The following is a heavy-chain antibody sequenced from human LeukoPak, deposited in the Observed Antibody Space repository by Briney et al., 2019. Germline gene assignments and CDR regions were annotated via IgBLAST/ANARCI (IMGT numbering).Heavy chain of an antibody. J-gene: IGHJ5*02. Sequence: SVKVSCKASGGTFSSYAISWVRQAPGQGLEWMGRIIPIFGTANYAQKFQGRVTITTDESTSTAYMELSSLRSEDTAVYYCARDPLRGFYDSSGYYLGSTWGQGTLVTVSS. D-gene: IGHD3-22*01. CDR2: IIPIFGTA. CDR1: GGTFSSYA. CDR3: ARDPLRGFYDSSGYYLGST. V-gene: IGHV1-69*05.